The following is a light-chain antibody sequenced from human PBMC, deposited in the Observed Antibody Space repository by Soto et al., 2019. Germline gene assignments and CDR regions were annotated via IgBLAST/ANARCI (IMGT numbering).Light chain of an antibody. CDR2: GAS. CDR1: QSVNIY. J-gene: IGKJ4*01. CDR3: QQFGSSPLLT. V-gene: IGKV3D-15*01. Sequence: EIVMTQSPATLSVSPGERATLSCRASQSVNIYLAWYQQKPGQAPRLLIFGASSRATGIPARFSGSGSGTEFTLAISRLEPEDFAVYYCQQFGSSPLLTFGGGTKVDI.